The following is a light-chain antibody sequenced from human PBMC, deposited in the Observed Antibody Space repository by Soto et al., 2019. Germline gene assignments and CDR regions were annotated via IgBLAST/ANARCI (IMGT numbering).Light chain of an antibody. CDR2: KVS. CDR3: MQALQTPQT. V-gene: IGKV2-30*01. CDR1: QSLLYSDGNTY. Sequence: DVVMTQSPLSLPVTLGQPASISCRSSQSLLYSDGNTYLNWFQQRPGQSPRRLIYKVSNRDSGVPDRFSGRGSGTDFTLKISRVEAEDVGVYYCMQALQTPQTFGQGTKVDIK. J-gene: IGKJ1*01.